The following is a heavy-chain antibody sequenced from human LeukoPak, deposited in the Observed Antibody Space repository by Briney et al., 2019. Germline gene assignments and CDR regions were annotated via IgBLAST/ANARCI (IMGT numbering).Heavy chain of an antibody. CDR1: GFTFSSYA. Sequence: GGSLRLSCAASGFTFSSYAMSWVRQAPGKGLEWVSAISGSGGSTYYADSVKGRFTISRHNSKNTLYLQMNSLRAEDTAVYYCAKETTAIAAAGTEFDYWGQGTLVTVSS. CDR3: AKETTAIAAAGTEFDY. J-gene: IGHJ4*02. D-gene: IGHD6-13*01. CDR2: ISGSGGST. V-gene: IGHV3-23*01.